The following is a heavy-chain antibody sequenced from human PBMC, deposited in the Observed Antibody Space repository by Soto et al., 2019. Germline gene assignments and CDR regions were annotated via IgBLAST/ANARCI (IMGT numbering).Heavy chain of an antibody. V-gene: IGHV4-30-2*01. Sequence: SETLSLTCAVSGGSISSGGYSWIWIRQPPGKGLEWIGYIYQSGSTYYNPSLKSRVTISVDRSMNQFSLKLTSVTAADTAEYFCATQCYSSSGDYYYYAMDVWGHGTTATVSS. D-gene: IGHD4-4*01. CDR1: GGSISSGGYS. J-gene: IGHJ6*02. CDR3: ATQCYSSSGDYYYYAMDV. CDR2: IYQSGST.